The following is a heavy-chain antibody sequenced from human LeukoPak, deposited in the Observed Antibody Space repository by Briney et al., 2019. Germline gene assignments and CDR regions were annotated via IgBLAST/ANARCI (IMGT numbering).Heavy chain of an antibody. D-gene: IGHD3-22*01. V-gene: IGHV3-23*01. J-gene: IGHJ4*02. Sequence: PGGSLRLSCAASGFTFSNYALGWVRQAPGKGLEWVSTISGSGDSTYYADSVKGRFTISRDNSENTLYLQMNSLRPEDTALYYCANGAPPPYNYHDGGYSDYWGQGTLVTVSS. CDR1: GFTFSNYA. CDR3: ANGAPPPYNYHDGGYSDY. CDR2: ISGSGDST.